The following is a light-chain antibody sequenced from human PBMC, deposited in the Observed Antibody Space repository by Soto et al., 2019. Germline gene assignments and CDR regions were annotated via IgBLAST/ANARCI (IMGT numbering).Light chain of an antibody. Sequence: IGMSQSPDTLSVYPGERATLYCRASQSVTSSFLAWYQQKPGQAPRLLIYGASSRATGIPDRFSGSGSGADFTLTISGLEPEDFAVYYCQQYGSSRWPFGQ. CDR2: GAS. CDR1: QSVTSSF. CDR3: QQYGSSRWP. V-gene: IGKV3-20*01. J-gene: IGKJ1*01.